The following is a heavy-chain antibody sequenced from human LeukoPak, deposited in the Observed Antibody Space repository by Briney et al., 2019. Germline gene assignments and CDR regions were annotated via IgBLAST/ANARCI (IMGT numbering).Heavy chain of an antibody. CDR1: GGSFSGYY. CDR3: ARGGIAVASQDY. Sequence: SETLSLTCAVYGGSFSGYYWSWIRQPPGKGLEWIGEINHSGSTNYNPSLKSRVTISVDTSKNQFSLKLSSVTAADTAVYYCARGGIAVASQDYWGQGTLVTVSS. CDR2: INHSGST. V-gene: IGHV4-34*01. J-gene: IGHJ4*02. D-gene: IGHD6-19*01.